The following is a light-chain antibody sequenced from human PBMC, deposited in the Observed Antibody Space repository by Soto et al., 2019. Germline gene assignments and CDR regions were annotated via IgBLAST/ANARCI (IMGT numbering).Light chain of an antibody. CDR1: SSDVGNYNL. J-gene: IGLJ1*01. V-gene: IGLV2-23*02. Sequence: QSVLTQPASVSGYPGQSVTISCTGSSSDVGNYNLVSWYQHHPGKAPKLMIYEVNKRPSGLSSRFSGSKSGNTASLTISGLQAEDEADYYCSSYVSSPTSYVFGTGTKVTVL. CDR3: SSYVSSPTSYV. CDR2: EVN.